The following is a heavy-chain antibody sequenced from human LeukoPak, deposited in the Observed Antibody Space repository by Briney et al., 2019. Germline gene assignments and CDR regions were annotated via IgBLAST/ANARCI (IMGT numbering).Heavy chain of an antibody. Sequence: SETLSLTCTVSGGSIRGYYWLWIRQPPGKGLEWVGYFFYGETIDTLHYNPSLKSRVSISVDTSNSQFSVKLRSVTAAYSAGYYCARHYCSDGRCYGRGAHWGQGILVTVSS. V-gene: IGHV4-59*08. CDR3: ARHYCSDGRCYGRGAH. CDR2: FFYGETIDTL. J-gene: IGHJ4*02. CDR1: GGSIRGYY. D-gene: IGHD2-15*01.